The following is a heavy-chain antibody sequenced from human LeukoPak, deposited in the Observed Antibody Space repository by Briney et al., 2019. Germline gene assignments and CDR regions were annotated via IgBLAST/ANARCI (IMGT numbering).Heavy chain of an antibody. J-gene: IGHJ4*02. CDR1: GGSFSGYY. Sequence: SETLSLTCAVYGGSFSGYYWSWIRQPPGKGLEWIGEINHSGSTNYNPSLKSRVTISVDTSKNQFSLKLSSMTAADTAVYYCARDRATAPLDYWGQGTLVTVSS. CDR3: ARDRATAPLDY. V-gene: IGHV4-34*01. D-gene: IGHD5-12*01. CDR2: INHSGST.